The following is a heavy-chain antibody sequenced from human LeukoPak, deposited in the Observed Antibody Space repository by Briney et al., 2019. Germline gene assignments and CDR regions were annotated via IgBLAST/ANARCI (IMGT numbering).Heavy chain of an antibody. CDR3: ARHRYYDSSGYYYFPYYYYYMDV. CDR2: INHSGST. J-gene: IGHJ6*03. V-gene: IGHV4-34*01. D-gene: IGHD3-22*01. Sequence: TWVRQPPGKGLEWIGEINHSGSTNYNPSLKSRVTISVDTSKNQFSLKLSSVTAADTAVYYCARHRYYDSSGYYYFPYYYYYMDVWGKGTTVTISS.